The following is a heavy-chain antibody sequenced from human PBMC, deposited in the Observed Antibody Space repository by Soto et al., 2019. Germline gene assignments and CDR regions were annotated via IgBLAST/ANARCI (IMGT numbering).Heavy chain of an antibody. CDR2: ISGSGGST. V-gene: IGHV3-23*01. CDR3: AKDGVPAAMWEYYYYYYYMDV. Sequence: GGSLRLSCAASGFTFSSYAMSWVRQAPGKGLEWVSAISGSGGSTYYADSVKGRFTISRDNSKNTLYLQMNSLRAEDTAVYYCAKDGVPAAMWEYYYYYYYMDVWGKGTTVTVSS. CDR1: GFTFSSYA. J-gene: IGHJ6*03. D-gene: IGHD2-2*01.